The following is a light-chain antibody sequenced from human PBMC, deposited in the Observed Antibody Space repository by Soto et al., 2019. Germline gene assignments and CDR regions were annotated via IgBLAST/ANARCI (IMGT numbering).Light chain of an antibody. V-gene: IGLV3-9*01. CDR3: QVWDGSAVI. CDR1: NIGRKN. J-gene: IGLJ2*01. CDR2: NDS. Sequence: SYELTQPLSVSLALGQTARITCGGNNIGRKNVHWYQQRPGQAPVLVIYNDSNRPSGIPERFSGSNSGNTATLTISRAQGGDEADYYCQVWDGSAVIFGGGTKVTVL.